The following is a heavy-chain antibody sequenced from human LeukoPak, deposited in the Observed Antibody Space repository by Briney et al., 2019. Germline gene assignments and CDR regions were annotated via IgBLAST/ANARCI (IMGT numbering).Heavy chain of an antibody. CDR2: VSGSGSSS. J-gene: IGHJ4*02. CDR1: GFTFSDYA. V-gene: IGHV3-23*01. Sequence: GGSLRLSCAASGFTFSDYAMSWVRQAPGKGLEWDSGVSGSGSSSYYVDSVKGRFTISRDNSKNTLYLQMNSLRAEDTAVYYCAGRGTYCSSTSCPSIDYWGQGTLVTVSS. D-gene: IGHD2-2*01. CDR3: AGRGTYCSSTSCPSIDY.